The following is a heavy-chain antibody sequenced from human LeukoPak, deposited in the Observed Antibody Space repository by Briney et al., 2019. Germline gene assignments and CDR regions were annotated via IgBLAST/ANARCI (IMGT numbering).Heavy chain of an antibody. Sequence: SQTLSLTCTVSGGSISSGGYYWIWIRRHPGKGLEWIGYTYYSGSTYYNPSLKSRVTISVDTSKNQLSLNLSSVTAADTAVYYCARDLSDDGSPYTHYGMAVWGQGTTVTVSS. CDR1: GGSISSGGYY. V-gene: IGHV4-31*03. J-gene: IGHJ6*02. D-gene: IGHD3-16*01. CDR2: TYYSGST. CDR3: ARDLSDDGSPYTHYGMAV.